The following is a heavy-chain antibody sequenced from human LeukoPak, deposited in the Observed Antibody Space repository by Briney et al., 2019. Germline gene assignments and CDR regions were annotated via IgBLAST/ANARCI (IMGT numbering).Heavy chain of an antibody. CDR3: VIWGDYDVLTGYYVPDY. V-gene: IGHV3-23*01. D-gene: IGHD3-9*01. CDR2: ITGSGTST. CDR1: GFTFSNYA. Sequence: PGGSLRLSCVASGFTFSNYAMSWVRQAPGKGLEWVSAITGSGTSTYYADSLKGRFTISRDNSKNTVFLQMNGLRHEDTAIYYCVIWGDYDVLTGYYVPDYWGQGTLVTVSS. J-gene: IGHJ4*02.